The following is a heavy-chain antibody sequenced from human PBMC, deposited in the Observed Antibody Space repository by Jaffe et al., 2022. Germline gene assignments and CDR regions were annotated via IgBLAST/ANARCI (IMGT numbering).Heavy chain of an antibody. CDR3: ARVRDSGSYPFDY. CDR2: IYYSGST. D-gene: IGHD1-26*01. CDR1: GGSISSYY. Sequence: QVQLQESGPGLVKPSETLSLTCTVSGGSISSYYWSWIRQPPGKGLEWIGYIYYSGSTNYNPSLKSRVTISVDTSKNQFSLKLSSVTAADTAVYYCARVRDSGSYPFDYWGQGTLVTVSS. J-gene: IGHJ4*02. V-gene: IGHV4-59*01.